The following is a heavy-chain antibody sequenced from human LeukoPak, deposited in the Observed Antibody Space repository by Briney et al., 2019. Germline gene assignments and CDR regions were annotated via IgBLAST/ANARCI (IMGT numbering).Heavy chain of an antibody. CDR1: GGSFSSTNYF. CDR3: ARDETYSSDWQSNHYYYYMDV. V-gene: IGHV4-39*07. D-gene: IGHD6-19*01. Sequence: NTSETLSLTCTVSGGSFSSTNYFWGWIHQPPGKGLEWIGTIYFGGSVGTYYNPSLRSRVTISVDTSKNQFSLKLSSVAAADTAVYYCARDETYSSDWQSNHYYYYMDVWGKGTTVTVSS. J-gene: IGHJ6*03. CDR2: IYFGGSVGT.